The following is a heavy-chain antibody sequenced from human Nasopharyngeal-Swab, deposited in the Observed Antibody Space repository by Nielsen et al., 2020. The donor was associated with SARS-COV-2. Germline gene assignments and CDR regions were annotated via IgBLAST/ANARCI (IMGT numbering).Heavy chain of an antibody. J-gene: IGHJ6*03. CDR2: IIPIFGTA. Sequence: SVNVSCKASGCTFSSYAISWVRQAPGQGLEWMGGIIPIFGTANYAQKFQGRVTITADESTSTAYMELSSLRSEDTAVYYCARAANFPHNYMDVWGKGTTVTVSS. V-gene: IGHV1-69*13. CDR3: ARAANFPHNYMDV. CDR1: GCTFSSYA.